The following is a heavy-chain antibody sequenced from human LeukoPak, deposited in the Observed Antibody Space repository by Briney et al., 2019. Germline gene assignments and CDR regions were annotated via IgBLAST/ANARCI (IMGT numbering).Heavy chain of an antibody. CDR1: GFTFSSYA. J-gene: IGHJ3*02. D-gene: IGHD3-22*01. Sequence: PGGSLRLSCAASGFTFSSYAMHWVRQAPGKGLEWVAVISYDGSNKYYADSVKGRFTISRDNSKNALYLQMNSLRAEDTAVYYCARDRLYYYDSSGYFRRDAFDIWGQGTMVTVSS. CDR2: ISYDGSNK. V-gene: IGHV3-30*04. CDR3: ARDRLYYYDSSGYFRRDAFDI.